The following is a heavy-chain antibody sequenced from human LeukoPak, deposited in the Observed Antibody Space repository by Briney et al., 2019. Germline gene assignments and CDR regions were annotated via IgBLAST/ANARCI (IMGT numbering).Heavy chain of an antibody. CDR1: GGSIGSGDYY. D-gene: IGHD2-2*02. CDR2: ISHSGNS. J-gene: IGHJ3*02. Sequence: PSETLSLTCTVSGGSIGSGDYYWSWIRQPPGKGLEWIGYISHSGNSYFNPSLKSRIILSVDTSKNQFSLKLSSVTAADTAVYYCARQPSTRYCSSATCYTLDIWGQGTMVTVSS. CDR3: ARQPSTRYCSSATCYTLDI. V-gene: IGHV4-30-4*08.